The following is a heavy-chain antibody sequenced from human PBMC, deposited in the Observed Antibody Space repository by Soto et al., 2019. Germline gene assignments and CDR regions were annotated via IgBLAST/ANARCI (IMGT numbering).Heavy chain of an antibody. J-gene: IGHJ4*02. CDR2: IYYTGTT. D-gene: IGHD6-13*01. CDR1: GGSVSSSFFY. CDR3: ARLTTSSGWSIFDS. Sequence: ESLSLTCTVSGGSVSSSFFYWSWVRQPPGQRLEWIGYIYYTGTTNYNPSLASRVAMSVDTSKKQLTLNLRSLTAADTARYYCARLTTSSGWSIFDSWGQGMLVTVSS. V-gene: IGHV4-61*01.